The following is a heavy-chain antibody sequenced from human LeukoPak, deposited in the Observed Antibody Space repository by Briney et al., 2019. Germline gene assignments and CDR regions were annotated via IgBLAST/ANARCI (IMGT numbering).Heavy chain of an antibody. Sequence: VASVKVSCKASGYTFTNYGISWVRQAPGQGLERMGWINGYNGNTNYAQKLQGRVTMTTDTSTSTASMELASLTSDDTAVYYCARGRGTYYWYFDLWGRGTLVTVSS. V-gene: IGHV1-18*01. CDR3: ARGRGTYYWYFDL. CDR1: GYTFTNYG. D-gene: IGHD1-26*01. J-gene: IGHJ2*01. CDR2: INGYNGNT.